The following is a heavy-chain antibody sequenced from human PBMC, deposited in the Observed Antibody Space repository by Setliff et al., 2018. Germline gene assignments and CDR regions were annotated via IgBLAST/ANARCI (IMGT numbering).Heavy chain of an antibody. CDR2: IIPIFGKT. D-gene: IGHD6-6*01. J-gene: IGHJ6*03. CDR1: GGTFKNYV. Sequence: ASVKVSCKASGGTFKNYVISWVRQAPGPGLEWMGGIIPIFGKTNYAQKFQASATIITDESTSTAYMVLMSMRSVDSAVYYCARDGVDSMSSTDYRYYMDYWGKGTTVTVSS. V-gene: IGHV1-69*05. CDR3: ARDGVDSMSSTDYRYYMDY.